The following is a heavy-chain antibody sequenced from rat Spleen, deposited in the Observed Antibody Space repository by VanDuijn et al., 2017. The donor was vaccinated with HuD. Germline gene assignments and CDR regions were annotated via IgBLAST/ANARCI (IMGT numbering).Heavy chain of an antibody. CDR1: GFTFSDYA. CDR3: TRHGGTYWDYFDY. Sequence: EVQLVESGGGLVQPGRPLELSCAASGFTFSDYAMAWVRQAPKKGLEWVATISYDGTATYYRDSVKGRFTLSRDNAKSTLYLQMGSLRSEDTATYYCTRHGGTYWDYFDYWGQGVMVTVSS. D-gene: IGHD1-12*02. V-gene: IGHV5-17*01. CDR2: ISYDGTAT. J-gene: IGHJ2*01.